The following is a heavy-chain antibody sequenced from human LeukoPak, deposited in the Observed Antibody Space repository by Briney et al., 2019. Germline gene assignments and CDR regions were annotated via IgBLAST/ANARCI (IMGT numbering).Heavy chain of an antibody. CDR1: GYTFTSYD. V-gene: IGHV1-8*01. CDR3: AREGLEMDFDY. J-gene: IGHJ4*02. CDR2: MNPNSGNT. Sequence: ASVKVSCKASGYTFTSYDINWVRQATGQGLEWMGWMNPNSGNTGYAQKFQGRVTMTRDTPISTAYMELSRLRSDDTAVYYCAREGLEMDFDYWGQGTLVTVSS. D-gene: IGHD5-24*01.